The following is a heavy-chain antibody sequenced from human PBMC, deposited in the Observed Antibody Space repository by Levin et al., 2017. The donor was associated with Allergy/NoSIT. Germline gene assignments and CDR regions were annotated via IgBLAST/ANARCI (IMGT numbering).Heavy chain of an antibody. J-gene: IGHJ3*02. V-gene: IGHV3-11*01. Sequence: GESLKISCAASGFTFSDYYMSWIRQAPGKGLEWVSYISSSGSTIYYADSVKGRFTISRDNAKNSLYLQMNSLRAEDTAVYYCARDRGRGIQPDAFDIWGQGTMVTVSS. CDR2: ISSSGSTI. CDR1: GFTFSDYY. D-gene: IGHD3-16*01. CDR3: ARDRGRGIQPDAFDI.